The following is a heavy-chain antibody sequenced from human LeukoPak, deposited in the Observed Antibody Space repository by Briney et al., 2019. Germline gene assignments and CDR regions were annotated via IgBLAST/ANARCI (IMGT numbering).Heavy chain of an antibody. CDR1: GFTVSSNY. CDR2: IYSGGST. V-gene: IGHV3-66*01. Sequence: PGGSLRLSCAASGFTVSSNYMSWVRQAPGKGLEWVSVIYSGGSTYYADSVKGRFTISRDNSKNTLYLQMNSLRAEDTAVYYCARDPIGYSYGYYYGMDVWGQGTTVTVSS. CDR3: ARDPIGYSYGYYYGMDV. J-gene: IGHJ6*02. D-gene: IGHD5-18*01.